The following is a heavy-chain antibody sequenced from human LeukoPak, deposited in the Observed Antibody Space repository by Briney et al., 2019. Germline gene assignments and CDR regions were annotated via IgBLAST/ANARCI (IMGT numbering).Heavy chain of an antibody. J-gene: IGHJ4*02. CDR2: INSDGSST. V-gene: IGHV3-74*01. CDR1: GFTFSSYW. D-gene: IGHD6-19*01. CDR3: ARESGSGWYGVDY. Sequence: GGSLRLSCAASGFTFSSYWMHWVRQAPGKGLVWVSRINSDGSSTSYADSVKGRFTISRDNAKNTLYLQINSLRAEDTAVYYCARESGSGWYGVDYWGQGTLVTVSS.